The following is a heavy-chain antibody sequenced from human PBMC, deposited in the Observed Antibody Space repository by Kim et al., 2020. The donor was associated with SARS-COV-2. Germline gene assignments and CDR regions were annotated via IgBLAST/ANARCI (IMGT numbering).Heavy chain of an antibody. CDR1: GGSFSNYY. D-gene: IGHD1-26*01. V-gene: IGHV4-34*01. CDR2: IHPSGST. Sequence: SETLSLTCAIYGGSFSNYYKSWFRQPPGKGLEWIGEIHPSGSTHYNPSLKSRVTMSIDTSTNHFSLNLSSMSAADTAMYYCSRASDLYKGGNFWGQGTL. CDR3: SRASDLYKGGNF. J-gene: IGHJ4*02.